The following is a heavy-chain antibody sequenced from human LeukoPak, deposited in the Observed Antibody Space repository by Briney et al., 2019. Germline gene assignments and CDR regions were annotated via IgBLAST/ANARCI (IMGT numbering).Heavy chain of an antibody. CDR1: GFTFSSYA. V-gene: IGHV3-30*07. Sequence: GRSLRLSCAASGFTFSSYAMHWVRQAPGKGLEWVAVISYDGSNKYYADSVKGRFTISRDNAKNTLYLQMNSLRAEDTAVYYCASASSHRIAAGGDYWGQGTLVTVSS. D-gene: IGHD6-13*01. CDR2: ISYDGSNK. CDR3: ASASSHRIAAGGDY. J-gene: IGHJ4*02.